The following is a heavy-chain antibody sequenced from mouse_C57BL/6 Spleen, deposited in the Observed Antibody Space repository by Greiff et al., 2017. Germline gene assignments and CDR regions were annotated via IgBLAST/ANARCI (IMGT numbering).Heavy chain of an antibody. V-gene: IGHV1-7*01. Sequence: VQLQQSGAELAKPGASVKLSCKASGYTFTSYWMHWVKQRPGQGLEWIGYINPSSGYTKYNQKFKDKATLTADTSSNTAYLQLSSLTSEDTAVYYCARDCGSHFAYWGQGTLVTVSA. D-gene: IGHD1-1*01. CDR3: ARDCGSHFAY. CDR1: GYTFTSYW. J-gene: IGHJ3*01. CDR2: INPSSGYT.